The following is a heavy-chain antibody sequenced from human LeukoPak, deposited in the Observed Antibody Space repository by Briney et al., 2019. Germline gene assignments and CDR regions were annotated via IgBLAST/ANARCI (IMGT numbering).Heavy chain of an antibody. CDR2: MNPNSGNT. Sequence: ASVKVSCKASGYTFTSYDINWVRQATGQGLEWMGWMNPNSGNTGYAQKFQGRVTMTRNTSISTAYMELSSLRYEDTAVYYCARGSPVGYYYGSGDYFDYWGQGTLVTVSS. CDR3: ARGSPVGYYYGSGDYFDY. J-gene: IGHJ4*02. V-gene: IGHV1-8*01. CDR1: GYTFTSYD. D-gene: IGHD3-10*01.